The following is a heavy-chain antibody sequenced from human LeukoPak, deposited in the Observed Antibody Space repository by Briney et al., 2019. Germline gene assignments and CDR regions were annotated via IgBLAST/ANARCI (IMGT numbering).Heavy chain of an antibody. J-gene: IGHJ4*02. D-gene: IGHD6-13*01. CDR2: ISSSSSTI. Sequence: PGGSLRLSCAASGFTFSSYSMKWVRQAPGKGQEGVSYISSSSSTIYYADSVKGRFTISRDNAKNSLYLQMNSLRAEDTAVYYCARDREYSSSWYDYWGQGTLVSVSS. V-gene: IGHV3-48*01. CDR3: ARDREYSSSWYDY. CDR1: GFTFSSYS.